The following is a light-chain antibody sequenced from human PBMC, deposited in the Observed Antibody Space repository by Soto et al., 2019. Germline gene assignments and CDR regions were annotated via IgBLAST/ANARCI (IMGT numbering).Light chain of an antibody. V-gene: IGLV2-11*01. J-gene: IGLJ1*01. Sequence: QSALTQPRSVSGSPGQSVTISCTGTSSDIGGYNYVSWYQQHPGKAPKLMISDVNKRPSGVPDRFSGSKFGNTASLTISGLQAEDETDYYCCSYAGSYTFVFGTGTKLTVL. CDR2: DVN. CDR3: CSYAGSYTFV. CDR1: SSDIGGYNY.